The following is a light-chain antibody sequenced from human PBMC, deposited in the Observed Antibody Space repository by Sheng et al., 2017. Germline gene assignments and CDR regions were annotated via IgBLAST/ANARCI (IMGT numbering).Light chain of an antibody. CDR1: QSISNY. CDR3: QQSYGSPRS. V-gene: IGKV1-39*01. J-gene: IGKJ2*03. Sequence: DIQLTQSPSSLSASVGDRVTITCRSSQSISNYVNWYQQKPGEAPKVLINAASRLQSGVPSRFSGSGSGTDFTLTISSLQLEDFVIYYCQQSYGSPRSFGQGDQVRDQ. CDR2: AAS.